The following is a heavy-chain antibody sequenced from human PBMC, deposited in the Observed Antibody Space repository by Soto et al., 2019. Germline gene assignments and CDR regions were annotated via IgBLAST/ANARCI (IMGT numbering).Heavy chain of an antibody. D-gene: IGHD6-6*01. V-gene: IGHV4-39*01. J-gene: IGHJ6*03. CDR3: AGPEGSSVSRGDFNYYMDV. Sequence: QLQLQESGPGLVKPSETLSLTCTVSGGSISSSSYYWGWIRQPPGKGLEWIGSIYYSGSTYYNPSPKSRVTISVDTSKNRFSLKLSSVTAADTAVYYCAGPEGSSVSRGDFNYYMDVWGKGTTVTVSS. CDR2: IYYSGST. CDR1: GGSISSSSYY.